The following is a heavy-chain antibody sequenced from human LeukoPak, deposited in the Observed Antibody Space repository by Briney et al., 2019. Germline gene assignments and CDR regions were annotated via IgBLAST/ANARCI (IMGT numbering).Heavy chain of an antibody. CDR2: ISYTGNT. V-gene: IGHV4-59*01. Sequence: SETLSLTCTVSGGSISTNYWRWIRQPPGKGLEWIGSISYTGNTNYNPSLKSRVTISVDASKNQFSLKLTSVTAADTAVYYCASGRLGCNSPFDSWGQGTLVTVSS. CDR1: GGSISTNY. CDR3: ASGRLGCNSPFDS. D-gene: IGHD5-24*01. J-gene: IGHJ4*02.